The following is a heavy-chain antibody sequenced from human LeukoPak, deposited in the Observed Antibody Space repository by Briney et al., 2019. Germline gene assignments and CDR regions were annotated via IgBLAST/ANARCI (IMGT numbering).Heavy chain of an antibody. D-gene: IGHD3-22*01. Sequence: PGGSLRLSCAASGFTFSSYGMHWVRQAPGKGLEWVAFIRYGGSNKYYADSVKGRFTISRDNSKNTLYLQMNSLRAEDTAVYYCAKSFYYAFEYWGQGTLVTVSS. CDR1: GFTFSSYG. CDR2: IRYGGSNK. J-gene: IGHJ4*02. V-gene: IGHV3-30*02. CDR3: AKSFYYAFEY.